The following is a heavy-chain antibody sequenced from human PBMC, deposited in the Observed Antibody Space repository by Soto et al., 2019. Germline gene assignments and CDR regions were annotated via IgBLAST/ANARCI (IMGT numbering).Heavy chain of an antibody. Sequence: PGESLKISCNGSGYSFTSYWIGWVRQMPGKGLEWMGIIYPGDSDTRYSPSFQGQVTISADKSISTAYLQWSSLKASDTAMYYCAGTSDPRYSSGWYVWAFDIWGQGTMVTV. D-gene: IGHD6-19*01. J-gene: IGHJ3*02. CDR1: GYSFTSYW. CDR3: AGTSDPRYSSGWYVWAFDI. CDR2: IYPGDSDT. V-gene: IGHV5-51*01.